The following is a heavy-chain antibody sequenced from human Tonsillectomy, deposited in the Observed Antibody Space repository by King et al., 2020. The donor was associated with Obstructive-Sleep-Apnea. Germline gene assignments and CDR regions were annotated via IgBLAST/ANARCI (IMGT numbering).Heavy chain of an antibody. CDR3: ATYYYDSSGYWYYFDY. CDR1: GGTFSSYA. J-gene: IGHJ4*02. CDR2: IIPILGIA. V-gene: IGHV1-69*10. Sequence: QLVQSGAEVKKPGSSVKVSCKASGGTFSSYAISWVRQAPGQGLEWMGGIIPILGIANYAQKFQGRVTITADKSTSTAYMELSSLRSEDTAVDYCATYYYDSSGYWYYFDYWGQGTLVTVST. D-gene: IGHD3-22*01.